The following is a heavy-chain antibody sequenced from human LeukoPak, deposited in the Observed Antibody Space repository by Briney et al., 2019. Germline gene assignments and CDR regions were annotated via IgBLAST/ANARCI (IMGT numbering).Heavy chain of an antibody. CDR2: IIPILGIA. CDR1: GGTFSSYA. J-gene: IGHJ5*02. V-gene: IGHV1-69*04. D-gene: IGHD3-22*01. CDR3: ARSYDSMTFDP. Sequence: SVKVSCKASGGTFSSYAISWVRQAPGQGLEWMGRIIPILGIANYAQKFQGRVTITADKSTSTAYMGLSSLRSEDTAVYYCARSYDSMTFDPWGQGTLVTVSS.